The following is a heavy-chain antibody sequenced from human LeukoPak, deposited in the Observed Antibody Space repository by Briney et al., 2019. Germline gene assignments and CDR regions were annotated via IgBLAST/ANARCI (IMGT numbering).Heavy chain of an antibody. CDR3: ARDPIALSRSHPYYFDY. CDR2: IIPILGIA. D-gene: IGHD2-21*01. V-gene: IGHV1-69*04. CDR1: GYTFTSYG. J-gene: IGHJ4*02. Sequence: GASVTVSCKASGYTFTSYGISWMRQAPGQGLEWMGRIIPILGIANYAQKFQGRVTITADKSTSTAYMELSSLRSEDTAVYYCARDPIALSRSHPYYFDYWGQGTLVTVSS.